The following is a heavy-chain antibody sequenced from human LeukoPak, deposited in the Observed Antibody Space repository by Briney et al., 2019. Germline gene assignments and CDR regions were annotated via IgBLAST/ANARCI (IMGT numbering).Heavy chain of an antibody. CDR3: ARYSNYGNAFDI. CDR2: VYYSGST. D-gene: IGHD4-11*01. V-gene: IGHV4-59*01. J-gene: IGHJ3*02. CDR1: GGSISSYY. Sequence: SETLSLTCTVSGGSISSYYWSWIRQPPGKGLEWIGYVYYSGSTNYNPSLKSRVTISVDTSKNQFSLKLSSVTAADTAVYYCARYSNYGNAFDIWGQGTMVTVSS.